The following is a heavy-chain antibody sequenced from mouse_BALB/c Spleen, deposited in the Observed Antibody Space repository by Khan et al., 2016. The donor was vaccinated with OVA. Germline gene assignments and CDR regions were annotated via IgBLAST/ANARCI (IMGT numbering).Heavy chain of an antibody. Sequence: QIQLVQSGPELKKPGETVKISCKASGYTFTNYRMNWMKQAPEKGLKWVGWINTYTGEPTYGDDFKGRFALSLETSARTAYLQINHLKNEDMATYFCARETSYWYFDDWGAGTTVTVSS. D-gene: IGHD1-3*01. CDR2: INTYTGEP. CDR3: ARETSYWYFDD. CDR1: GYTFTNYR. J-gene: IGHJ1*01. V-gene: IGHV9-1*02.